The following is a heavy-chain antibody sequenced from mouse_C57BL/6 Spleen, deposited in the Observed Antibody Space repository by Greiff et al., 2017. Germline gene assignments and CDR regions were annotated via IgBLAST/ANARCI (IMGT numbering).Heavy chain of an antibody. J-gene: IGHJ3*01. V-gene: IGHV5-9-1*02. CDR3: TRGEDVYYGNHAFAD. CDR2: ISRGGDYI. CDR1: GFTFSSYA. Sequence: EVQGVESGEGLVKPGGSLKLSCAASGFTFSSYAMSWVRQTPEKRLEWVAYISRGGDYIYYADTVKGRFTISRDNARNTLYLQMSSLKSEDTAMYYCTRGEDVYYGNHAFADRGQANLVTVFA. D-gene: IGHD2-1*01.